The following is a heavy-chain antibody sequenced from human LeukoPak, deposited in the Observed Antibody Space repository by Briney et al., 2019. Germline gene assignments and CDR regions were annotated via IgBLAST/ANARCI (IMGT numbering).Heavy chain of an antibody. D-gene: IGHD3-22*01. Sequence: VSVKVSCKASGYTFTSYYMHWVRQAPGQGLEWMAIINPSGGSTSYAQKFQGRVTMARDTSTSTVYMELSSLRSEDTAAYYCARDPRPGYESGGYYYPGDYWGQGTLVTVSS. J-gene: IGHJ4*02. CDR1: GYTFTSYY. CDR3: ARDPRPGYESGGYYYPGDY. V-gene: IGHV1-46*01. CDR2: INPSGGST.